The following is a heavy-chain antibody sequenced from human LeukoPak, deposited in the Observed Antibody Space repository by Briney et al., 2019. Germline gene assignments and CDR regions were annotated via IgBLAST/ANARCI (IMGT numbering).Heavy chain of an antibody. D-gene: IGHD2-2*01. CDR3: AKSFDGCSSTSCYPGAHDYYGMDV. CDR2: TYYRSKWYN. CDR1: GDSVSSNSAA. V-gene: IGHV6-1*01. J-gene: IGHJ6*02. Sequence: SQTLSLTCAISGDSVSSNSAAWNWIRQSPSRGLEWLGRTYYRSKWYNDYAVSVKSRITINPDTSKNQFSLQLNSVTPEDTAVYYCAKSFDGCSSTSCYPGAHDYYGMDVWGQGTTVTVSS.